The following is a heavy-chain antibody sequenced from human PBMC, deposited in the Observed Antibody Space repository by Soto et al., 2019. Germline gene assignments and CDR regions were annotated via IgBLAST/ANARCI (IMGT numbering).Heavy chain of an antibody. CDR2: INHSGST. Sequence: QVQLQQWGAGLLKPSETLSLTCAVYGGSFSGYYWSWIRQPPGKGLEWIGEINHSGSTNYNPSLKSRVTISVDTSKNQFSLKLSSVTGADTAVYYCARGGIGGYDHVVVVADRGFYFDYWGQGTLVTVSS. V-gene: IGHV4-34*01. J-gene: IGHJ4*02. CDR3: ARGGIGGYDHVVVVADRGFYFDY. D-gene: IGHD2-15*01. CDR1: GGSFSGYY.